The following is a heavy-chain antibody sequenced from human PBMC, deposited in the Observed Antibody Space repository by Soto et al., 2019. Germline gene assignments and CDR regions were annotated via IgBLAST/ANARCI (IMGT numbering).Heavy chain of an antibody. CDR3: ARDLWFGEQRNYYYCGMDV. CDR1: GFTFSSYA. V-gene: IGHV3-30-3*01. Sequence: QVQLVESGGGVVQPGRSLRLSCAASGFTFSSYAMHWVRQAPGKGLERVAVISYDGSNKYYADSVKGRFTISRDNSKNTLYLQMNSLRAEATAVYYCARDLWFGEQRNYYYCGMDVWGQGTTVTVSS. J-gene: IGHJ6*02. CDR2: ISYDGSNK. D-gene: IGHD3-10*01.